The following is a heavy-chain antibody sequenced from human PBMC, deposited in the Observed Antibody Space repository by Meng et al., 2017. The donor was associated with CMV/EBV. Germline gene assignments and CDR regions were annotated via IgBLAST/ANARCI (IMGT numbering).Heavy chain of an antibody. D-gene: IGHD3-3*02. V-gene: IGHV4-59*12. Sequence: SETLSLTCTVSGGSISSYYWSWIRQPPGKGLEWIGYIYYSGGTNYNPSLKSRVTISVDTSKNQFSLKLSSVTAADTAVYYCAREGHFWSGYADYWGQGTLVTVSS. CDR2: IYYSGGT. CDR3: AREGHFWSGYADY. J-gene: IGHJ4*02. CDR1: GGSISSYY.